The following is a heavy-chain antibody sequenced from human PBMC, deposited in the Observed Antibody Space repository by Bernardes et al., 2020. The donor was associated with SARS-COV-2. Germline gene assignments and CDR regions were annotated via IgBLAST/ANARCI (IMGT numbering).Heavy chain of an antibody. J-gene: IGHJ6*02. CDR2: IYPGDSDT. CDR3: ARRRYGDFGVDV. Sequence: GESLKISCKGSDYTFTHYWIGWVRQMPGKGLEWMGIIYPGDSDTKYSPSFQGRVTISADKSVNTAYLQWSSLKASDTAIYYCARRRYGDFGVDVWGQGTTVTVSS. D-gene: IGHD4-17*01. V-gene: IGHV5-51*01. CDR1: DYTFTHYW.